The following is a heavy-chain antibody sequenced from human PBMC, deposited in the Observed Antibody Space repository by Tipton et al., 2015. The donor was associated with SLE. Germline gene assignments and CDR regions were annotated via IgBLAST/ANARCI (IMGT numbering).Heavy chain of an antibody. J-gene: IGHJ4*02. V-gene: IGHV4-34*01. Sequence: TLSLTCAVYGGSFSGYYWGWIRQPPGKGLEWIGSIYYSGSTYYNPSLKSRVTISVDTSKNQFSLKLSSVTAADTAVYYCARLLSDDYYEGHDYWGQGTLVTVSS. CDR2: IYYSGST. CDR3: ARLLSDDYYEGHDY. CDR1: GGSFSGYY. D-gene: IGHD1-26*01.